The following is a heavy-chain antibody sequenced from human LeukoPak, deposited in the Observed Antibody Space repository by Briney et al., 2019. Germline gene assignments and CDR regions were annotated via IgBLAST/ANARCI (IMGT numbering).Heavy chain of an antibody. CDR3: GRTMVRGVYNWFDP. J-gene: IGHJ5*02. V-gene: IGHV1-69*01. D-gene: IGHD3-10*01. CDR2: IVPIFGTA. Sequence: GSSVKVSCKASGGTFSSCAISWVRQAPGQGLEWMGGIVPIFGTANYAQKFQGRVTITADESTSTAYMELSSLRSEDTAVYYCGRTMVRGVYNWFDPWGQGTLVTVSS. CDR1: GGTFSSCA.